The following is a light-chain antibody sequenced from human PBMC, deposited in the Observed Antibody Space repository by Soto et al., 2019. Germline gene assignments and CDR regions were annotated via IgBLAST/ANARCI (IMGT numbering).Light chain of an antibody. CDR1: QGISNS. CDR3: QQLIRFPTK. Sequence: ILLTQSPSSLSASVGDRVTITCRASQGISNSLAWYQQKPGKAPKLLMYLASTLQSGVPARFSGSGSGTNFTLTISSLQPEDFATYYCQQLIRFPTKFGQGTKVDIK. CDR2: LAS. J-gene: IGKJ1*01. V-gene: IGKV1-9*01.